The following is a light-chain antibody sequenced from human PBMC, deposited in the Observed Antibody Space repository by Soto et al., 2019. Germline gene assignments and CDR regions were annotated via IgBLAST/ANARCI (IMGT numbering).Light chain of an antibody. Sequence: DIQMTQSPSSLSASVGDRVTITCQASQDISNYLNWYQQKPGKAPKLLIYDASNLETGVPSRFSGSGSGTDFTITISSLQPEHIATYYCQQYDKLPPNFGHGTKGDIK. CDR1: QDISNY. CDR2: DAS. CDR3: QQYDKLPPN. V-gene: IGKV1-33*01. J-gene: IGKJ3*01.